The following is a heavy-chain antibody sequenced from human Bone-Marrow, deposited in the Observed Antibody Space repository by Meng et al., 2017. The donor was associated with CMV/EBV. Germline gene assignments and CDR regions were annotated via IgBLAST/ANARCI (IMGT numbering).Heavy chain of an antibody. V-gene: IGHV1-8*01. CDR1: GYTFTSYD. D-gene: IGHD2-15*01. CDR2: MNPNSGTA. J-gene: IGHJ5*02. Sequence: ASVKVSCKASGYTFTSYDINWVRQAPGRGLEWMGWMNPNSGTAGYAQKFRGRVSMTRDTSMSTAYMELTSLRSQDTAIYYCARGPDILVAVAAPGWLDPWGQRTLVTVSS. CDR3: ARGPDILVAVAAPGWLDP.